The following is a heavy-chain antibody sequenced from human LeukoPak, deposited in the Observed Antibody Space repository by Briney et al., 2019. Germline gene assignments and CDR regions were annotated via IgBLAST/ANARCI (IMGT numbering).Heavy chain of an antibody. J-gene: IGHJ3*02. D-gene: IGHD3-16*01. V-gene: IGHV1-69*06. Sequence: SVKVSCKASGGTFSNYAISWVRQAPGQGLEWMGGIIPIFGTTSSAQELQGRVTFTADKSTSTAYMELSSLRSEGTAVYYCASPPVGGAFDIWGQGTMVTVSS. CDR3: ASPPVGGAFDI. CDR2: IIPIFGTT. CDR1: GGTFSNYA.